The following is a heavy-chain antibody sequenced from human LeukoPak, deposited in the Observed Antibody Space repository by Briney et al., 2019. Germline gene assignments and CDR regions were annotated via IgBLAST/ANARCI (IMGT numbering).Heavy chain of an antibody. Sequence: ASVTVPFKASGYTFTSYGISWVRQAPGQGLEWMGWISAYNGNTNYAQKLQGRVTMTTDTSTSTAYMELRSLRSDDTAVYYCARGPNYDFWSGFSWFDPWGQGTLVTVSS. CDR2: ISAYNGNT. CDR3: ARGPNYDFWSGFSWFDP. CDR1: GYTFTSYG. J-gene: IGHJ5*02. D-gene: IGHD3-3*01. V-gene: IGHV1-18*04.